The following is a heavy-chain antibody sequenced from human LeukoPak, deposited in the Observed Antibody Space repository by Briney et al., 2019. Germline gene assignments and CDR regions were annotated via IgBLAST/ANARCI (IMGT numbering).Heavy chain of an antibody. J-gene: IGHJ6*02. Sequence: PGGSLRLSCAASAFTFSTYAMNWVRQAPGKGLEWVSSISSGGGTTYYADSVKGRFTISRDNSKNTLYLQMNSLRPEDTAMYYCANAVCTTSSCSGFYGMDVWGQGTTVVVSS. CDR2: ISSGGGTT. V-gene: IGHV3-23*01. CDR1: AFTFSTYA. D-gene: IGHD2-2*01. CDR3: ANAVCTTSSCSGFYGMDV.